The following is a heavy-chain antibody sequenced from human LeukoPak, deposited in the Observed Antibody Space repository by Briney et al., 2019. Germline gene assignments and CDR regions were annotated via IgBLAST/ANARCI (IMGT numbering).Heavy chain of an antibody. Sequence: SETLSLTCSVSGGSINNYYWSWIRQPAGKGLEWIGRIYSSGSTDYNPSLKSRVTMSVDTSKNQFSLKMSSVTAADTAVYYCARGILAAPERALDIWGQGTMLTVSS. V-gene: IGHV4-4*07. CDR1: GGSINNYY. CDR2: IYSSGST. J-gene: IGHJ3*02. CDR3: ARGILAAPERALDI. D-gene: IGHD3-3*02.